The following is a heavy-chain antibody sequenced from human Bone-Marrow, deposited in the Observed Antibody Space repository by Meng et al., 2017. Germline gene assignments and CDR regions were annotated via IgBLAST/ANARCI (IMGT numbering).Heavy chain of an antibody. J-gene: IGHJ5*02. D-gene: IGHD1-26*01. CDR1: GGSISSPNW. CDR2: IYHSGST. Sequence: QGQLQESGPGLVKPSGTLSLTCAVSGGSISSPNWWSWVRQPPGRGLEWIGEIYHSGSTTYNPSLLSRVTISVDKSKNQFSLKLSSVTAADTAIYYCARVIYRPSGHNYFDPWGQGTLVTVSS. CDR3: ARVIYRPSGHNYFDP. V-gene: IGHV4-4*02.